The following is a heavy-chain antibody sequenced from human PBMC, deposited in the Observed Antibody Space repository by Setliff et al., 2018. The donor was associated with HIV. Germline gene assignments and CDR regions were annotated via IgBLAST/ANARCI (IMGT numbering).Heavy chain of an antibody. J-gene: IGHJ5*02. CDR2: VKTGNGDT. CDR3: ARLIGDDFWSGYNNWFDP. Sequence: GESLKISCKGLGYNFNNNDIGWVRQMPGKGLEWMGWVKTGNGDTQYSQKFRDRVTITRDTSADTVYMELSSLRSEDTAVYYCARLIGDDFWSGYNNWFDPWGQGTLVTVSS. CDR1: GYNFNNND. V-gene: IGHV1-3*04. D-gene: IGHD3-3*01.